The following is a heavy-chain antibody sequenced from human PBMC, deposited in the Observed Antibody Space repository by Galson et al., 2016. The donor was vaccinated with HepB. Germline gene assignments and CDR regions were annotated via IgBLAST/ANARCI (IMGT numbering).Heavy chain of an antibody. D-gene: IGHD3-3*01. V-gene: IGHV4-59*08. CDR1: GGSLTYYH. CDR2: MYYNGGT. J-gene: IGHJ5*02. CDR3: ARAARDGGFYVWFDP. Sequence: SETLSLTCAVSGGSLTYYHWGWIRQPPGKGLEYIGYMYYNGGTNYNSSLRSRVTISMDSSKNQFSLTLTSVTAADTAVYYCARAARDGGFYVWFDPWGQGTLVTVSS.